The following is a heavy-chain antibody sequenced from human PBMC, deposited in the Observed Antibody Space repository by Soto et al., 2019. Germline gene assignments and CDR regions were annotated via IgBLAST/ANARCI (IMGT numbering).Heavy chain of an antibody. J-gene: IGHJ4*02. D-gene: IGHD4-17*01. CDR2: IYHSGST. V-gene: IGHV4-4*02. CDR3: ARGGDYRFDY. CDR1: GGSISSSYW. Sequence: SETLSLTCTVSGGSISSSYWWSWARQPPGKGLEWIGEIYHSGSTNYNPSLKSRVTISLDKSKNQFSLKMSSVTAADTAVYYCARGGDYRFDYWGQGTLVTAPQ.